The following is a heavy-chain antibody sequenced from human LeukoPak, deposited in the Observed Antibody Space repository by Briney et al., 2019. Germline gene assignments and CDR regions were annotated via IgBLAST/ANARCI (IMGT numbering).Heavy chain of an antibody. Sequence: RGESLKISCKGSGYSFTSYWIGWVRQMPGKGLEWMGIIYPGDSDTRYSPSFQGQVTISADKSISTAYLQWSSLKASDTAMYYCARLTGYYDYVWGSYRYESLGYFDYWGQGTLVTVSS. CDR1: GYSFTSYW. CDR3: ARLTGYYDYVWGSYRYESLGYFDY. D-gene: IGHD3-16*02. J-gene: IGHJ4*02. CDR2: IYPGDSDT. V-gene: IGHV5-51*01.